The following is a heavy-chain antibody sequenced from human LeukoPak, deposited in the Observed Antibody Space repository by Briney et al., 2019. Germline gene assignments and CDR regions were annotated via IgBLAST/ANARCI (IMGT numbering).Heavy chain of an antibody. CDR3: ARLYSSSWAFDD. J-gene: IGHJ4*01. V-gene: IGHV1-46*01. Sequence: ASVKVSCKASGYTFTSYCMRWVRQAPGQGLEWMGIINPSVGSTRHAQKFQGRVTMTRATSTSTVYMELSSPRSEDTAVYYCARLYSSSWAFDDWGQGTLVTVSS. D-gene: IGHD6-13*01. CDR2: INPSVGST. CDR1: GYTFTSYC.